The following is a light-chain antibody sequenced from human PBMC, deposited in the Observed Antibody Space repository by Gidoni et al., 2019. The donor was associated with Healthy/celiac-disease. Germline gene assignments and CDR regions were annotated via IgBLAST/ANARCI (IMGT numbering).Light chain of an antibody. CDR3: QQRSNWPPRVT. V-gene: IGKV3-11*01. CDR1: QSVSSY. CDR2: DAS. J-gene: IGKJ2*01. Sequence: EIVLTQSPATLSLSPGERATLSCRASQSVSSYLAWYQQKPGQAPRLLSYDASNRATGIPARFSGCGSGTDFTLIIRSLEPEDFAVYYCQQRSNWPPRVTFGQGTKLEIK.